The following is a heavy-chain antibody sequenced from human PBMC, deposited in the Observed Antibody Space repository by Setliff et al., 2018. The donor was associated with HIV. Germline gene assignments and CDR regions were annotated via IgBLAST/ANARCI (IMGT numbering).Heavy chain of an antibody. CDR1: GFTFSSYS. CDR3: VRGHCNSATCWFGP. Sequence: PGGSLRLSCAASGFTFSSYSMNWVRQAPGKGLEWVSYISGGGRTTLYADSVKGRFTISRDTAKPSLYLQMNSLRVDDTAVYYCVRGHCNSATCWFGPWGQGTLVTVSS. CDR2: ISGGGRTT. D-gene: IGHD1-26*01. V-gene: IGHV3-48*04. J-gene: IGHJ5*02.